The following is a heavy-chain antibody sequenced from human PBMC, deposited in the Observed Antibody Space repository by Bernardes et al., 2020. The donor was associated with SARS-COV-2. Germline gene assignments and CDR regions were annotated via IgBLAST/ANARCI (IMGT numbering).Heavy chain of an antibody. CDR1: GFTFSSYG. CDR2: ISYDGSNK. J-gene: IGHJ6*02. CDR3: AKDAYYDFWSGYYSANYYYYGMDV. V-gene: IGHV3-30*18. Sequence: GGSLRLSCAASGFTFSSYGMHWVRQAPGKGLEWVAVISYDGSNKYYADSVKGRFTISRDNSKNTLYLQMNSLRAEDTAVYYCAKDAYYDFWSGYYSANYYYYGMDVWGQGTTVTVSS. D-gene: IGHD3-3*01.